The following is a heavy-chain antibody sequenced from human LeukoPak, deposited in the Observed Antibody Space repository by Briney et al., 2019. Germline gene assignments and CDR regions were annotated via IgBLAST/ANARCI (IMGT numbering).Heavy chain of an antibody. D-gene: IGHD3-10*02. CDR2: ISSSGSTI. J-gene: IGHJ6*04. CDR3: AELGITMIGGV. Sequence: GGSLTLSCAASGFTFSSYEMNWVRQAPGKGLEWVSYISSSGSTIYYADSVKGRFTISRDNAKNSLYLQMNSLRAEDTAVYYCAELGITMIGGVWGKGTTVTVSS. CDR1: GFTFSSYE. V-gene: IGHV3-48*03.